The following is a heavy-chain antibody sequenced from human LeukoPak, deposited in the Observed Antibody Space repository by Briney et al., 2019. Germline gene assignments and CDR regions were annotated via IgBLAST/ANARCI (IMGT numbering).Heavy chain of an antibody. D-gene: IGHD5/OR15-5a*01. CDR3: ARSLGLRAFYYFDF. J-gene: IGHJ4*02. CDR2: VNFNRVT. Sequence: GSLRLSCAASGFTFTNYAMAWVRQAPGKGLERIGEVNFNRVTSYNPSLQSRLSITLDTARTQFSLRLDYLTAADTAVYYCARSLGLRAFYYFDFWGQGVLVTVSS. CDR1: GFTFTNYA. V-gene: IGHV4-34*01.